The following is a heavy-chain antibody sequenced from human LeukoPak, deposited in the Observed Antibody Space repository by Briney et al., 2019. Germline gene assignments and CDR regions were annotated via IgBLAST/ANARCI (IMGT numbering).Heavy chain of an antibody. CDR3: ARDRGYSSSWIDH. D-gene: IGHD6-13*01. CDR1: GYTFTSYG. V-gene: IGHV1-18*01. J-gene: IGHJ4*02. Sequence: RASVKVSCKASGYTFTSYGISWVRQAPGQGLEWMGWLNAGTGDTEFSHKFQDRIAITRDTSASTMYLYLSSLRSQDTAVYYCARDRGYSSSWIDHWGQGTLVTVSS. CDR2: LNAGTGDT.